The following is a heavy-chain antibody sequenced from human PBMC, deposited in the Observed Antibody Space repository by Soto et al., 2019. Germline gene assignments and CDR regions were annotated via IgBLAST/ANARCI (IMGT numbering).Heavy chain of an antibody. V-gene: IGHV3-30*04. CDR3: ARSSHLEYNVLTGYLSSYSGLDV. J-gene: IGHJ6*02. CDR1: GFTLSRYA. D-gene: IGHD3-9*01. Sequence: QEQLVESGGGVVQPGRSLRLSCAASGFTLSRYAMQWVRQAPGKGLEWVAVISYDGTNLYYADSVKGRFTISRDNFKIIGYLQMNSLSVEDTAVYLCARSSHLEYNVLTGYLSSYSGLDVWGPGTTVTVSS. CDR2: ISYDGTNL.